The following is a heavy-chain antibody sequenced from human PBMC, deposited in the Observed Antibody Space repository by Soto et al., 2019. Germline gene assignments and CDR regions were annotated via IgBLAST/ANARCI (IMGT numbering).Heavy chain of an antibody. D-gene: IGHD2-21*02. V-gene: IGHV3-66*01. J-gene: IGHJ3*02. CDR2: IYSGGNT. CDR1: GFTVSSTY. CDR3: ARGDQAAFDI. Sequence: GGSLRLSCAASGFTVSSTYMSWVRQAPGRGLEWVSVIYSGGNTYYADSVKGRFTMSRDSSKNTLYLQMNSLRAEDTAVYYCARGDQAAFDIWGRGTMVTVSS.